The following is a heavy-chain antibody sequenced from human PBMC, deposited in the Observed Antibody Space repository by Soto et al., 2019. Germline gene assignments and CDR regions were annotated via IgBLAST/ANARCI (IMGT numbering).Heavy chain of an antibody. CDR2: ISWDGGRT. J-gene: IGHJ4*02. CDR1: GFSFEDYT. D-gene: IGHD3-9*01. V-gene: IGHV3-43*01. Sequence: VGSLRFSCAASGFSFEDYTMHWVRHGPGKGPEWISLISWDGGRTLFSDSVKGRFIISRDNNKNSLYLQMNSLTTEDTALYYCARDSYDILSGQQRYFDYWGQGTLVTVSS. CDR3: ARDSYDILSGQQRYFDY.